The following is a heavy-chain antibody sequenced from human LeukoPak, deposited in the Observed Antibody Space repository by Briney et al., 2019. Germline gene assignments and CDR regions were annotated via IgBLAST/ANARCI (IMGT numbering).Heavy chain of an antibody. Sequence: VASVKVSCKASDYTFTNYGISWVRQAPGQGLEWMRWISAYNGNTNYAQKLQGRVTMTTDTSTSTAYMELRSLRSDDTAVYYCARAGHRRYYYDNGYDYWGQGTLVTVSS. J-gene: IGHJ4*02. V-gene: IGHV1-18*01. CDR3: ARAGHRRYYYDNGYDY. CDR1: DYTFTNYG. CDR2: ISAYNGNT. D-gene: IGHD3-22*01.